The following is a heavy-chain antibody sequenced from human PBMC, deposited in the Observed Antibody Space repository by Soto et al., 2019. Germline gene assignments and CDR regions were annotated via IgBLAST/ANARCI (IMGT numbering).Heavy chain of an antibody. CDR3: ARDLWGYCGTDCFPLDV. CDR1: GFTFSSYA. J-gene: IGHJ6*02. D-gene: IGHD2-21*02. CDR2: ISYDGSNK. Sequence: PGGSLRLSCAASGFTFSSYAMHWVRQAPGKGLEWVAVISYDGSNKYYADSVKGRFTISRDNSKNTLYLQMNSLRAADTAVYYCARDLWGYCGTDCFPLDVWGQGTTVTVSS. V-gene: IGHV3-30-3*01.